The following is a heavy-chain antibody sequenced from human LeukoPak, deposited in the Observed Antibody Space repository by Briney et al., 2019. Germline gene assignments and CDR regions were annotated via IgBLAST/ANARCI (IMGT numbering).Heavy chain of an antibody. D-gene: IGHD7-27*01. Sequence: SETLSLTCAVYGGSFSGYYWSWIRQSPGKGLEWIGYIYYTGSTSYNPSLKSRVTISADTSKNEFSLKLNSVTAADTAVYYCASRKLGNDYWGQGTLVTVSS. CDR3: ASRKLGNDY. V-gene: IGHV4-59*01. J-gene: IGHJ4*02. CDR1: GGSFSGYY. CDR2: IYYTGST.